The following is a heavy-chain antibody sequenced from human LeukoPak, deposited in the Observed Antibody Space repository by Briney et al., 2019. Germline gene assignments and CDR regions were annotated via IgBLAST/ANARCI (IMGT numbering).Heavy chain of an antibody. CDR1: GGSFSGYY. CDR3: ARGLLRTTGTTARYFDY. V-gene: IGHV4-34*01. D-gene: IGHD1-1*01. J-gene: IGHJ4*02. Sequence: PSETLSLTCAVYGGSFSGYYWSWIRQPPGKGLEWIGEINHSGSTNYNPSLKSRVTISVDTSKNQFSLKLSSVTAADTAVYYCARGLLRTTGTTARYFDYWGQGTLVTVSS. CDR2: INHSGST.